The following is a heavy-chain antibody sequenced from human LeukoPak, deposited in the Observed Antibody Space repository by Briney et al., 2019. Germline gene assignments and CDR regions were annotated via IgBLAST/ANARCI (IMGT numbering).Heavy chain of an antibody. J-gene: IGHJ4*02. Sequence: PGGSLRLSCAASGFTFSSYAMSWVRQAPGKGLEWVSAISGSGGSTYYADSVKGRFTISRDNSKNTLYLQMNGLRAEDTAVYYCVRSGYNRFDYWGQGTPVTVSS. CDR1: GFTFSSYA. CDR2: ISGSGGST. CDR3: VRSGYNRFDY. D-gene: IGHD5-24*01. V-gene: IGHV3-23*01.